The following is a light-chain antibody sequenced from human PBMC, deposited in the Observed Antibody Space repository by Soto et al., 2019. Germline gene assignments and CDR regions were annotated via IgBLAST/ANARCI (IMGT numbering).Light chain of an antibody. J-gene: IGLJ1*01. CDR2: EVS. CDR1: SSDVGTYNY. CDR3: TSYTRDTALV. Sequence: QSVLTRPAWVSGSPGQSITISCTGTSSDVGTYNYVSWYQHHPGKAPKLIIYEVSNRPSGVSNRFSGSKSGSTASLTISGLQAEDEADYHCTSYTRDTALVFGTGTKVTVL. V-gene: IGLV2-14*01.